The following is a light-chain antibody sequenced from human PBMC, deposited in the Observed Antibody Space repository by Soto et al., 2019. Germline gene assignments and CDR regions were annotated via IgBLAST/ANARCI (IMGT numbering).Light chain of an antibody. V-gene: IGKV1-33*01. CDR2: DAS. CDR3: QQYDDLPRST. Sequence: IQMTQSPSSLSASVGDRVTITCQASQDISNCLNWYQQKPGKAPKLLIYDASNLQTGVPSRFSGSGSGTDFTFTISSLQAEDIATYYCQQYDDLPRSTFGQGTRLEIK. CDR1: QDISNC. J-gene: IGKJ5*01.